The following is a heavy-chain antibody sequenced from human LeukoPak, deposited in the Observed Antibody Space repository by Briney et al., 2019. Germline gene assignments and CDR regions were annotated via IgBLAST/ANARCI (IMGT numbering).Heavy chain of an antibody. J-gene: IGHJ4*02. D-gene: IGHD2-15*01. CDR2: ISGSGGST. Sequence: PGGSPRLSCAASGFTFSSYAMSWVRQAPGKGLEWGSAISGSGGSTYYADSVKGRFTISRDNAKNTLYLQMNSLRAEDTAVYYCAKGRYCSGGSCYRAYEAEIDSWGQGTLVTVS. CDR1: GFTFSSYA. V-gene: IGHV3-23*01. CDR3: AKGRYCSGGSCYRAYEAEIDS.